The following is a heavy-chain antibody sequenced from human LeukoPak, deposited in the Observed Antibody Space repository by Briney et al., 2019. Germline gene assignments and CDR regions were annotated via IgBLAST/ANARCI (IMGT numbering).Heavy chain of an antibody. CDR3: ARRVGFYGSGSLNYFDP. J-gene: IGHJ5*01. Sequence: PSETLSLTCTVSGYSISSSYYWGWIRQPPGKGLEWIGSIFRTGSTYYSASLKSRVSISVDTSKNHIALKLTSVTASDTAVYFCARRVGFYGSGSLNYFDPWGQGILVSVS. V-gene: IGHV4-38-2*02. CDR1: GYSISSSYY. CDR2: IFRTGST. D-gene: IGHD3-10*01.